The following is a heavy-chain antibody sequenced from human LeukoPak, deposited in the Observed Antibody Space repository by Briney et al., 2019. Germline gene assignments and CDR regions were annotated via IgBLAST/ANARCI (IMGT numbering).Heavy chain of an antibody. V-gene: IGHV3-30*18. CDR2: ISYDGSNK. CDR3: AKSGYSYGGIDY. D-gene: IGHD5-18*01. CDR1: GFTFSSYG. Sequence: GGSLRLSCAASGFTFSSYGRHWVRQAPGKGLEWVAVISYDGSNKYYADSVKGRFTISRDNSKNTLYLQMNSLRAEDTAVYYCAKSGYSYGGIDYWGQGTLVSVSS. J-gene: IGHJ4*02.